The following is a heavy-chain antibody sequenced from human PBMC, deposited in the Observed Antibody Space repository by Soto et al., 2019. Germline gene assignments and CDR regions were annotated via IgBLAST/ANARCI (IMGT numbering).Heavy chain of an antibody. D-gene: IGHD3-22*01. V-gene: IGHV3-66*01. CDR1: GFPVSIKD. CDR3: ARELHDSSGYNPRHYYYGMDV. CDR2: IQSGGTT. Sequence: PGGSLRLACAASGFPVSIKDMTWVRQTPGKGLEWVSLIQSGGTTYYADSVKGRFTISRDTSENTLHLQMDSLRVEDTAVYYCARELHDSSGYNPRHYYYGMDVWGQGTTVTVSS. J-gene: IGHJ6*02.